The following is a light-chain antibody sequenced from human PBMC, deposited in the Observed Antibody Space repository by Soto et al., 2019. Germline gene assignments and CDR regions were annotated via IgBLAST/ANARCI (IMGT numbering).Light chain of an antibody. CDR3: QHYHNWPPWT. J-gene: IGKJ1*01. CDR1: QSISSN. CDR2: GAS. Sequence: ELVMTQSPATLSVPPGARATLSCRASQSISSNLAWYQQKPGQAPRLLIYGASTRATGIPARFRGSVSGTEFTLTIISLQSEDFAVYFGQHYHNWPPWTFGQGTKVDIK. V-gene: IGKV3-15*01.